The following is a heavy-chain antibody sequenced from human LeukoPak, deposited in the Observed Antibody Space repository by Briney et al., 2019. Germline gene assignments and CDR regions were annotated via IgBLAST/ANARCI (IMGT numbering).Heavy chain of an antibody. CDR1: GFTFSSYS. CDR2: ISSSSSYI. D-gene: IGHD5-18*01. Sequence: GGSLRLSCAASGFTFSSYSMNWVRQAPGKGLEWVSSISSSSSYIYYADSVKGRFTISRDNAKNSLYLQMNSLRAEDTAVYYCARDRVSYGYYFDYWGQGTLVTVSS. V-gene: IGHV3-21*01. J-gene: IGHJ4*02. CDR3: ARDRVSYGYYFDY.